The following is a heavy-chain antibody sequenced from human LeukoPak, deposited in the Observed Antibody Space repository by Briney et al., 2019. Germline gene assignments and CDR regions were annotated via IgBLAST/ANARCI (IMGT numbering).Heavy chain of an antibody. V-gene: IGHV3-23*01. D-gene: IGHD3-22*01. CDR1: GFTFGSYA. CDR2: ISGSGGIT. Sequence: GGFLRLSCAASGFTFGSYAIYWVRQAPGKGLEWVSGISGSGGITYFADSVKGLFTISRDNSRNTVYLQINSLRAEDTALYYCAKTRAGNSSGRDPGWPMDYWGQGTLVTVSS. CDR3: AKTRAGNSSGRDPGWPMDY. J-gene: IGHJ4*02.